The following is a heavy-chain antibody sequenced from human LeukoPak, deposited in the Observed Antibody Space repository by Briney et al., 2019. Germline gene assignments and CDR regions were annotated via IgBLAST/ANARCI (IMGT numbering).Heavy chain of an antibody. D-gene: IGHD3-3*01. Sequence: GGSLRLSCAASGFTFISYGMQWVRQAPGKGLVWVSRINTDGSSTSYADSVKGRFTISRDNSKNTLYLQMNSLRAEDTAVYYCAKGPIGLASNWFDPWGQGTLVTVSS. CDR3: AKGPIGLASNWFDP. CDR1: GFTFISYG. V-gene: IGHV3-74*01. J-gene: IGHJ5*02. CDR2: INTDGSST.